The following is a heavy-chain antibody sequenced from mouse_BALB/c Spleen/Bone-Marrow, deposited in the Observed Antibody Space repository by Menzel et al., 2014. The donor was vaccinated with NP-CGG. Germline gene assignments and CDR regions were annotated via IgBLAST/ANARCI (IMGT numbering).Heavy chain of an antibody. J-gene: IGHJ3*01. Sequence: EVMLVESGGGLVQPGGSLRLSCATSGFTFSDFYMEWVRQPPGKRLEWIAASRNKAKDYTTEYSASVKGRFIVSRDTSQSTLYLQMNALRAEDTAIYYCARDVGYGNYFVYWGQGTLVTVSA. CDR1: GFTFSDFY. CDR3: ARDVGYGNYFVY. D-gene: IGHD2-10*02. V-gene: IGHV7-1*02. CDR2: SRNKAKDYTT.